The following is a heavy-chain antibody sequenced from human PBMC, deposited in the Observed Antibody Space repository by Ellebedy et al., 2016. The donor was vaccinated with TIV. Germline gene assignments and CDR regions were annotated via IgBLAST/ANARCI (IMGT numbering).Heavy chain of an antibody. CDR2: IFPRDSET. CDR1: GYRLSDYW. V-gene: IGHV5-51*01. J-gene: IGHJ3*01. Sequence: GESLKISCKGSGYRLSDYWIGWVRQLPGKGLEWMGKIFPRDSETIYRPSFQGQVTVSADQSVTTSHLQWNSLRASDTAMYYCAAKNVHNSGLLGDAFDVWGQGTFVTVSS. CDR3: AAKNVHNSGLLGDAFDV. D-gene: IGHD6-19*01.